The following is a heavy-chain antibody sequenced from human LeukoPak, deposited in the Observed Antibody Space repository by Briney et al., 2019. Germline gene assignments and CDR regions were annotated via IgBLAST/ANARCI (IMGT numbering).Heavy chain of an antibody. CDR1: GFTFSSYA. CDR3: AKTRSLGRSYYDSSGYYLDY. Sequence: GGSLRPSCAASGFTFSSYAMSWVRQAPGKGLEWVSAISGSGGSTYYADSVRGRFTISRDNSKNTLYLQMNSLGAEDTAVYYCAKTRSLGRSYYDSSGYYLDYWGQGTLVTVSS. J-gene: IGHJ4*02. CDR2: ISGSGGST. D-gene: IGHD3-22*01. V-gene: IGHV3-23*01.